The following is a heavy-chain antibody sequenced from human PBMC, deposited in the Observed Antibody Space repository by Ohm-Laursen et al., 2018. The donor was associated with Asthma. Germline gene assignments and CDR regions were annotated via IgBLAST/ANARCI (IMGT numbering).Heavy chain of an antibody. J-gene: IGHJ6*02. CDR1: GFTFSNYH. CDR3: AKIVSRDDHYWYAMDV. CDR2: ISSSGDRT. D-gene: IGHD2-21*01. Sequence: SLRLSCAASGFTFSNYHMNWVRQAPGKGLEWVSGISSSGDRTYYIDPVTGRFTISRDNSKNALFLQMNSLRAEDTAVYYCAKIVSRDDHYWYAMDVWGQGTTVTVSS. V-gene: IGHV3-23*01.